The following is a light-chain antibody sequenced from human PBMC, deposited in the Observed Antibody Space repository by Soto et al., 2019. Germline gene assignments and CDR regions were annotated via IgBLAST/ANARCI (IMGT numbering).Light chain of an antibody. J-gene: IGLJ3*02. CDR3: CSFAGIFWV. V-gene: IGLV2-11*01. CDR1: SSDVGGYKY. CDR2: DVS. Sequence: QSALTQPRSVSGSPGQSVTVSCTGTSSDVGGYKYVSWYQQHPGKAPKLIIYDVSKRPSGVPVRFSGSKSGNTASLTISGLQAEDEADYYCCSFAGIFWVFGGGTKVTVL.